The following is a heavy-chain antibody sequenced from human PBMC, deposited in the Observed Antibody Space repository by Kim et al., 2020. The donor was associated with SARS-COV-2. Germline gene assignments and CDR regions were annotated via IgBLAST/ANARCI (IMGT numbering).Heavy chain of an antibody. Sequence: GGSLRLSCAASGFTVSRNYMSWVRQAPGKGLXWVSVXYSGGXTYYADSVKGRFTHPRDXPKNTXYLQXNSLRXADTAXYYCARDPFXCGGSXYPAPYYAXXVWXXXTTXXVS. V-gene: IGHV3-53*01. CDR3: ARDPFXCGGSXYPAPYYAXXV. CDR2: XYSGGXT. J-gene: IGHJ6*01. D-gene: IGHD2-21*01. CDR1: GFTVSRNY.